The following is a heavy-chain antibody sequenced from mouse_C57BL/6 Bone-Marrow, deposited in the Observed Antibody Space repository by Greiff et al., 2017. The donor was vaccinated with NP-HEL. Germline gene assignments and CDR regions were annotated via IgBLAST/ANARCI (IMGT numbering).Heavy chain of an antibody. CDR1: GFSLTSYG. Sequence: VKLMESGPGLVAPSQSLSITCTASGFSLTSYGVDWVRQPPGKGLEWLGVIWGGGSTHYYSAPMSGRSISNVNTKSQVFLKMNSLQTDDTAMYYCAKQTGRRYFDVWGTGTTVTVSS. D-gene: IGHD1-1*01. CDR2: IWGGGST. CDR3: AKQTGRRYFDV. J-gene: IGHJ1*03. V-gene: IGHV2-9*01.